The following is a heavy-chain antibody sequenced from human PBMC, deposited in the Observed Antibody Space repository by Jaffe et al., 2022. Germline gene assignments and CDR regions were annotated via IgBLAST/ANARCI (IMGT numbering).Heavy chain of an antibody. CDR3: ARGGGRFGEWVGMDFDY. Sequence: EVQLVESGGGLVQPGGSLRLSCAASGFTFSSYEMNWVRQAPGKGLEWVSYISSSGSTIYYADSVKGRFTISRDNAKNSLYLQMNSLRAEDTAVYYCARGGGRFGEWVGMDFDYWGQGTLVTVSS. CDR1: GFTFSSYE. D-gene: IGHD3-10*01. CDR2: ISSSGSTI. J-gene: IGHJ4*02. V-gene: IGHV3-48*03.